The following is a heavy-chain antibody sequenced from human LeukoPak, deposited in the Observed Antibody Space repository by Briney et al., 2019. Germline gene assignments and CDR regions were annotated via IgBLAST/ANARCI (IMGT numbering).Heavy chain of an antibody. CDR2: INPNSGGT. Sequence: PGGSLRLSCAASGFTFSSYAMHWVRQAPGQGLEWMGWINPNSGGTNYAQKFQGRVTMTRDTSISTAYMELSRLRSDDTAVYYCAREDWNDGNAFDIWGQGTMVTVSS. CDR1: GFTFSSYA. V-gene: IGHV1-2*02. J-gene: IGHJ3*02. D-gene: IGHD1-1*01. CDR3: AREDWNDGNAFDI.